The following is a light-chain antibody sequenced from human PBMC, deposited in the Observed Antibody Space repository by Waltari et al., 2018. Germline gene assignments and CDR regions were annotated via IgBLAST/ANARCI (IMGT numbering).Light chain of an antibody. Sequence: EIVMTQSPATLSVSPGERASLSCRASQSVSSNLAWYQQKPGQAPRLLIYGASTRATGIPVRFSGSGSGTEFTLTISSLQSKDFAVYYCQQYVGWPPTLTFGGGTKVEIK. CDR1: QSVSSN. J-gene: IGKJ4*01. CDR3: QQYVGWPPTLT. CDR2: GAS. V-gene: IGKV3-15*01.